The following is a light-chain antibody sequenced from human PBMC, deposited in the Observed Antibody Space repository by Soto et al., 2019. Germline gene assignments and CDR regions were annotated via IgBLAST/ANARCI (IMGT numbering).Light chain of an antibody. V-gene: IGLV1-40*01. CDR1: SSNIGAGYD. CDR2: VNT. J-gene: IGLJ2*01. CDR3: QSYDSLSVVVV. Sequence: QSVLTQPPSVSGAPGQRVTISCTGSSSNIGAGYDVHWYQQVPGTAPKLLIYVNTNRPSGVPDRFSGSKSGTSASLAIAGLQADDEADYYCQSYDSLSVVVVFGGGTKLTVL.